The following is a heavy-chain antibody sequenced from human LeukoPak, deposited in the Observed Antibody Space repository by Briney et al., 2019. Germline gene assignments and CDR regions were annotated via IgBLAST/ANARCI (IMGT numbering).Heavy chain of an antibody. D-gene: IGHD6-13*01. Sequence: LPGGSLRLSCAASGFTFSSYAMHWVRQAPGKGLEWVAVISYDGSNKYYADSVKGRFTISRDNSKNTLYLQMNSLRAEDTAVYYCARDKGFMKWSNSWYSDHGFDPWGQGTLVTVSS. CDR1: GFTFSSYA. J-gene: IGHJ5*02. CDR2: ISYDGSNK. CDR3: ARDKGFMKWSNSWYSDHGFDP. V-gene: IGHV3-30-3*01.